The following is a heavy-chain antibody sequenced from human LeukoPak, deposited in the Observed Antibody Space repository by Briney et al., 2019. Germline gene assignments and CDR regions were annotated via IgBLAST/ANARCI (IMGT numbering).Heavy chain of an antibody. CDR2: ISPSGSIS. D-gene: IGHD2/OR15-2a*01. CDR3: ATSGLSRFGF. V-gene: IGHV3-23*01. J-gene: IGHJ4*02. Sequence: GGTLRLSCAASGFTFSSHGINWVRQAPGKGLEWVSGISPSGSISYYADSVKGRFTISRDNSKNTLYLQMSSLRAGDTAVYYCATSGLSRFGFWGQGTLVTVSS. CDR1: GFTFSSHG.